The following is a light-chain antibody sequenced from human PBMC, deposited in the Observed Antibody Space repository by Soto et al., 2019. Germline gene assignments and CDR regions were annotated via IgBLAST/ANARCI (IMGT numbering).Light chain of an antibody. V-gene: IGKV1-5*03. CDR3: QHYNTYPWT. Sequence: DIQMTQSPSTLSASVGDRVTITCRSSQSISSWVAWYQQKPGKGPKLLIYKASHLESGVPSRFSGSGSGTEFTLTISRLQPGDFATYYCQHYNTYPWTFGHGTKVEIK. CDR2: KAS. CDR1: QSISSW. J-gene: IGKJ1*01.